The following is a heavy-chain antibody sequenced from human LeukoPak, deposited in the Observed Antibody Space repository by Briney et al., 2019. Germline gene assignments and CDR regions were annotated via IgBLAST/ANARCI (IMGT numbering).Heavy chain of an antibody. J-gene: IGHJ1*01. CDR2: FDPEDGET. CDR3: ATDLRSKGYIIPRGFQH. Sequence: ASVKVSCKVSGYTLTELSMHWVRQAPGKGLEWMGGFDPEDGETIYAQKFQGRVTMTEDTSADTAYMELSSLRSEDTAVYYCATDLRSKGYIIPRGFQHWGQGTLVTVSS. D-gene: IGHD5-18*01. V-gene: IGHV1-24*01. CDR1: GYTLTELS.